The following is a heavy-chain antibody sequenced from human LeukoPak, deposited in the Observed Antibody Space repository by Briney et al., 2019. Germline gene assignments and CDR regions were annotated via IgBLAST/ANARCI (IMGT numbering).Heavy chain of an antibody. V-gene: IGHV1-2*02. Sequence: GASVKVSCKASGYTFTGYYMHWVRQAPGQGLEWMGWINPNSGGTNYAQKFQGRVTMTRDTSISTAYMELSRLRSDDTAVYYCARGGRSSSWSEGLFDYWGQGTLVTVSS. D-gene: IGHD6-13*01. CDR1: GYTFTGYY. J-gene: IGHJ4*02. CDR3: ARGGRSSSWSEGLFDY. CDR2: INPNSGGT.